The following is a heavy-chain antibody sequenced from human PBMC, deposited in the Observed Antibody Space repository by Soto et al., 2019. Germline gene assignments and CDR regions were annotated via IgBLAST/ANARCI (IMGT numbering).Heavy chain of an antibody. J-gene: IGHJ4*02. V-gene: IGHV3-30-3*01. CDR3: ARVGEGSSSHDFDY. Sequence: GGSLRLSCAASGFTFSSYAMHWVRQAPGKGLEWVAVISYDGSNKYYADSVKGRFTISRDNSKNTLYLQMNSLRAEDTAVYYCARVGEGSSSHDFDYWGQGTLVTVSS. CDR2: ISYDGSNK. CDR1: GFTFSSYA. D-gene: IGHD6-6*01.